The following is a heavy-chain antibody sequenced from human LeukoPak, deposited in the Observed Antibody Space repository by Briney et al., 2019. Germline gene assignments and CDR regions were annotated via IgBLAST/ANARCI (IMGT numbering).Heavy chain of an antibody. Sequence: SVKVSCKASGGTFSSYAISWVRQAPGQGLEWMGGIIPIFGTANYAQKFQGRVTITADESTSTAYMELSSLRSEDTAVYYCARVKGAPRYFDLWGRGTLVTVSS. V-gene: IGHV1-69*13. CDR3: ARVKGAPRYFDL. D-gene: IGHD3-16*01. CDR1: GGTFSSYA. J-gene: IGHJ2*01. CDR2: IIPIFGTA.